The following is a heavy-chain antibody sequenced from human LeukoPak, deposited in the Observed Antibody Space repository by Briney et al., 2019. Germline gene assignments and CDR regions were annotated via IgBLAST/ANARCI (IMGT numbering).Heavy chain of an antibody. D-gene: IGHD3-22*01. CDR2: ISDSGSTT. CDR3: AKESSGYYYDFDY. J-gene: IGHJ4*02. Sequence: GWSLRLSCAASGFTFSSYAMCWVRRAPGKGLEWVSTISDSGSTTYHADSVKGRFTISRDSSKNTLYLQMNSLRAEDTAVYYCAKESSGYYYDFDYWGEGTLVTVSS. V-gene: IGHV3-23*01. CDR1: GFTFSSYA.